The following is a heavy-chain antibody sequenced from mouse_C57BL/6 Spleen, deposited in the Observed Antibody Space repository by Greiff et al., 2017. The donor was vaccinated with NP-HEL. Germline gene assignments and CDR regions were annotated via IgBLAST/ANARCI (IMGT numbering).Heavy chain of an antibody. D-gene: IGHD1-1*01. Sequence: QVQLKESGPGLVQPSQSLSITCTASGFSLTSYGVHWVRQSPGKGLEWLGVIWSGGSTAYNAAFISRLSISKDNSKGQVFFKMNSLQAYDTAIYYCARNYDGSSYYFDYWGQGTTLTVSS. J-gene: IGHJ2*01. CDR3: ARNYDGSSYYFDY. V-gene: IGHV2-2*01. CDR1: GFSLTSYG. CDR2: IWSGGST.